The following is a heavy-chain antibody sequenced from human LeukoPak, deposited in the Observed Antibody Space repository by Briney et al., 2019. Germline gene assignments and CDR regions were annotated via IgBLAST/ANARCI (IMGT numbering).Heavy chain of an antibody. V-gene: IGHV3-33*01. CDR1: GFTFSSYG. D-gene: IGHD6-19*01. CDR3: ARGYSSGWYLSKLDY. J-gene: IGHJ4*02. Sequence: GGSLRLSCAASGFTFSSYGMHWVRQAPGKGLEWVAVIWYDGSNKYYADSVKGRFTISRDNSKNTLYLQMNSLRAEDTAVYYCARGYSSGWYLSKLDYWGQGTLVTVSS. CDR2: IWYDGSNK.